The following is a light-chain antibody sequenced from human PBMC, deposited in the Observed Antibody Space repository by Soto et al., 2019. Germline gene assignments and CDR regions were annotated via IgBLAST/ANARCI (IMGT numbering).Light chain of an antibody. Sequence: EVVLTQSPDTLSLSPGETATLSCRASQSVDRYVAWYQQKVGQPPRLLSYDAYTRATGVGARFTGSGSATDFSLTSDSLEPEDFAVYYGQQRGKWPSTFGPGTKVEMK. CDR2: DAY. V-gene: IGKV3-11*01. J-gene: IGKJ2*02. CDR3: QQRGKWPST. CDR1: QSVDRY.